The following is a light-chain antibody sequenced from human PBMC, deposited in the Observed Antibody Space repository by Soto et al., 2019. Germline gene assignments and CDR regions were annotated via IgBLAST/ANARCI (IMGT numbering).Light chain of an antibody. CDR2: GVT. CDR1: SSDVGGYNY. J-gene: IGLJ2*01. CDR3: CSYTTTNTLV. V-gene: IGLV2-14*01. Sequence: QSALTQPASVSGSPGQSITISCTGTSSDVGGYNYVSWYQQHPGKAPKVIIYGVTHRPSGVSNRFSGSKSVNTASLTISRLQAEDEADYYCCSYTTTNTLVFGGGTKLTVL.